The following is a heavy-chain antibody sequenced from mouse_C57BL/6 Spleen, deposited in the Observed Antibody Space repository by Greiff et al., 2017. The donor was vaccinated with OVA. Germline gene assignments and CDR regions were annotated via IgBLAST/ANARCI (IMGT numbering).Heavy chain of an antibody. CDR2: IDPSDSET. V-gene: IGHV1-52*01. J-gene: IGHJ2*01. D-gene: IGHD4-1*01. Sequence: VQLQQSGAELVRPGSSVKLSCKASGYTFTSYWMHWVKQRPIQGLEWIGNIDPSDSETHYNQKFKDKATLTVDKSSSTAYMQLSSLTSEDSAVYYCASNWDLDYWGQGTTLTVSS. CDR1: GYTFTSYW. CDR3: ASNWDLDY.